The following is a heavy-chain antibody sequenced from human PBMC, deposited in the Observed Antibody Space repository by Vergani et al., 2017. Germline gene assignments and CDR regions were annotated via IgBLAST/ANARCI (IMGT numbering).Heavy chain of an antibody. V-gene: IGHV3-7*01. CDR1: GFTFSSYW. J-gene: IGHJ6*02. Sequence: EVQLVESGGGLVQPGGSLRLSCAASGFTFSSYWMSWVRQAPGKGLEWVANIKQDGSEKYYVDSVKGRFTISRDNAKNSPYLQMNSLRAEDTAVYYCARWPIQLWSFYYYYGMDVWGQGTTVTVSS. D-gene: IGHD5-18*01. CDR2: IKQDGSEK. CDR3: ARWPIQLWSFYYYYGMDV.